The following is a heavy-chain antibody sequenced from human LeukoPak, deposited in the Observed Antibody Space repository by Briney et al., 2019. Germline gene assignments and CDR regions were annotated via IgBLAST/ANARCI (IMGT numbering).Heavy chain of an antibody. V-gene: IGHV3-11*01. Sequence: GGSLRLSCAASGFTFSDYYMSWIRQAPGKGLEWVSYISSSGSTIYYADSVKGRFTISRDNAKNSLYLQMNSLRAEDTAVYYCARVVRHDSSGYYYWGYFDYWGQGTLVTVSS. CDR1: GFTFSDYY. D-gene: IGHD3-22*01. CDR2: ISSSGSTI. CDR3: ARVVRHDSSGYYYWGYFDY. J-gene: IGHJ4*02.